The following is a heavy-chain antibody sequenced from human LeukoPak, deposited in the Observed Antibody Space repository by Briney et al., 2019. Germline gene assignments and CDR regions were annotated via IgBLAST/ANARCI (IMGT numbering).Heavy chain of an antibody. D-gene: IGHD6-13*01. CDR2: IYHSGST. J-gene: IGHJ4*02. CDR1: GGSISSSSYY. CDR3: ASGIAADLY. Sequence: SEALSLTCTVSGGSISSSSYYWGWIRQPPGKGLEWIGYIYHSGSTYYNPSLKSRVTISVDRSKNQFSLKLSSVTAADTAVYYCASGIAADLYWGQGTLVTVSS. V-gene: IGHV4-39*07.